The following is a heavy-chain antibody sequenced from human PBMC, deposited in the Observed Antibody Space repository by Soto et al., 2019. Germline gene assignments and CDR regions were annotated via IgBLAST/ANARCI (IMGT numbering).Heavy chain of an antibody. D-gene: IGHD4-4*01. CDR3: ARRITTYLWFDP. CDR2: ISSSGSTI. J-gene: IGHJ5*02. V-gene: IGHV3-48*03. Sequence: EVQLVESGGGLVQPGGSLRLSCAASGFTFSSYEMNWVRQAPGKGLEWVSYISSSGSTIYYADSVKGRFTISRDNAKNPLYLQMNSLRAEDTAVYYCARRITTYLWFDPWGQGTLVTVSS. CDR1: GFTFSSYE.